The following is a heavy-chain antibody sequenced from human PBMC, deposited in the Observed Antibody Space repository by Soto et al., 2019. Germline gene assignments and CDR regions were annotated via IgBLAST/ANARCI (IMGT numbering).Heavy chain of an antibody. CDR2: VIPILSQA. D-gene: IGHD3-22*01. V-gene: IGHV1-69*01. CDR1: GGIFSSYA. CDR3: ASTKYDSSAYYYWYLGL. Sequence: QVQLVQSGAEIKKPGSSVKVSCKASGGIFSSYAISWLRQAPGQGLEWLGAVIPILSQAYYAQHLQDRVTITADESTRTTYMELSSLRSEDTAVYYCASTKYDSSAYYYWYLGLWGRGTLVTVSS. J-gene: IGHJ2*01.